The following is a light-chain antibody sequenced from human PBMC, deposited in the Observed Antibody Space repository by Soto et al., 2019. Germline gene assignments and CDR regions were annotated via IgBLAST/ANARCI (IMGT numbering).Light chain of an antibody. CDR3: SSYTSSSTRV. J-gene: IGLJ1*01. CDR2: DVS. CDR1: SSEVCGYNY. V-gene: IGLV2-14*01. Sequence: QSVLTQPASVSGSPGQSITISCTGTSSEVCGYNYVSWYQQHPGKAPKLMIYDVSNRPSGVSNRFSGSKSGNTASLSISGLQAEDEADYYCSSYTSSSTRVFGTGTKVTVL.